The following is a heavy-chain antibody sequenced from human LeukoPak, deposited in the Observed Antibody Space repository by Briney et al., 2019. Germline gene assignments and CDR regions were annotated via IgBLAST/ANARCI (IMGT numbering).Heavy chain of an antibody. J-gene: IGHJ4*02. CDR2: INHSGST. V-gene: IGHV4-34*01. Sequence: SETLSLTCAVYGGSFSGYYWSWIRQPPGKGLEWIGEINHSGSTNYNPSLKSRVTISVDTSKSQFSLKLSSVTAADTAVYYCARDLRQVTSGYSSGFQVYYFDLWGQGTLVTVSS. D-gene: IGHD6-19*01. CDR3: ARDLRQVTSGYSSGFQVYYFDL. CDR1: GGSFSGYY.